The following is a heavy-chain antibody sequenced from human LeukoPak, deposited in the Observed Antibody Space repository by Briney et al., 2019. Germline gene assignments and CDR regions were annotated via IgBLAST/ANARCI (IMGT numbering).Heavy chain of an antibody. J-gene: IGHJ4*02. CDR1: GGSISTYY. CDR3: ARHASYYDSSGFYQYFDY. CDR2: IYYSGST. D-gene: IGHD3-22*01. Sequence: PSEALSLTCTVSGGSISTYYWSWIRQPPGKGLEWIGYIYYSGSTNYNPSLKSRVTISVDTSKNQFSLKLNSVTAADTAVYYCARHASYYDSSGFYQYFDYWGQGTLVTVSS. V-gene: IGHV4-59*08.